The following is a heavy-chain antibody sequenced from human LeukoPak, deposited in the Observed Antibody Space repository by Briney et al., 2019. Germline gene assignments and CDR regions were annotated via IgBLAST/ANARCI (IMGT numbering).Heavy chain of an antibody. J-gene: IGHJ4*02. CDR2: ISGSGDNT. CDR3: AKDRTTMTNYFDY. Sequence: GGSLRLSCAASGFTFSTYAMSWVRQAPGKGLEWVSAISGSGDNTFYADSVKGRFTISRDNSRNTLYLHMNRLRADDTAIYYCAKDRTTMTNYFDYWGQGTLVTVSS. D-gene: IGHD3-22*01. V-gene: IGHV3-23*01. CDR1: GFTFSTYA.